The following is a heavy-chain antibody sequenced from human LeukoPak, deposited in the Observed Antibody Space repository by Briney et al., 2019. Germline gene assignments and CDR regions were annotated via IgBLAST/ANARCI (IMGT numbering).Heavy chain of an antibody. J-gene: IGHJ4*02. CDR3: AREQWLVRRRVFDY. CDR1: GGSLSSSNW. CDR2: IYHSGST. V-gene: IGHV4-4*02. D-gene: IGHD6-19*01. Sequence: SETLSLTCAVSGGSLSSSNWWSWVRQPPRKGLEWIGEIYHSGSTNYNPSLKSRVTISVDKSKNQFSLKLSSVTAADTAVYYCAREQWLVRRRVFDYWGQGTLVTVSS.